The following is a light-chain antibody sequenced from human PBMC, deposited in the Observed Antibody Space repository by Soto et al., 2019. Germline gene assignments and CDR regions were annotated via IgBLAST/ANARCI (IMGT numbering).Light chain of an antibody. CDR1: SSDVGDYNS. CDR3: CSYAGSNIWV. V-gene: IGLV2-8*01. Sequence: QSALTQPPSAAGSPGRSVTISCSGTSSDVGDYNSVSWYQQHPGKAPKLMIYEVSKRPSGVPDRFSGSKSGNAASLTVSGLQAEDEADYYCCSYAGSNIWVFGGGTKLTGL. CDR2: EVS. J-gene: IGLJ3*02.